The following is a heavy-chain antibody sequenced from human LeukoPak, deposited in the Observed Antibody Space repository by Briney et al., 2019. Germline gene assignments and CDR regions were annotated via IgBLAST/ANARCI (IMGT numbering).Heavy chain of an antibody. CDR3: ARGYCSSTSCYIDS. Sequence: PGGSLRLSCAASGFTFSNYRMNWVRQASGKGLEWVSSISSSSIYIYYADSVKGRFTISRDNAKNSLYLQMNSLRAEDTAFYYCARGYCSSTSCYIDSWGQGTLVTVSS. CDR2: ISSSSIYI. J-gene: IGHJ4*02. V-gene: IGHV3-21*01. D-gene: IGHD2-2*01. CDR1: GFTFSNYR.